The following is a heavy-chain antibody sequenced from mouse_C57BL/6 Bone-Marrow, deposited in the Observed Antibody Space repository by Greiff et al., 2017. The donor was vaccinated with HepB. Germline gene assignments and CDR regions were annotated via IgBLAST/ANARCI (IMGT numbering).Heavy chain of an antibody. D-gene: IGHD2-2*01. Sequence: VQLQQSGPELVKPGASVKISCKASGYSFTGYYMNWVKQSPEKSLEWIGEINPSTGGTTYNQKFKAKATLTVDKSSSTAYMQLKSLTSEDSAVYYCARSMVTTGYYAMDDWGKGTSVTVSS. CDR2: INPSTGGT. CDR1: GYSFTGYY. V-gene: IGHV1-42*01. CDR3: ARSMVTTGYYAMDD. J-gene: IGHJ4*01.